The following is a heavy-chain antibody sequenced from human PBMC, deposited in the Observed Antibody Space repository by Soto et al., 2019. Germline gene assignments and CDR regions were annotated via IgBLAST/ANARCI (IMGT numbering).Heavy chain of an antibody. D-gene: IGHD6-13*01. CDR1: GFTFSSYG. Sequence: GGSLRLSCAASGFTFSSYGMHWVRQAPGKGLEWVAVIWYDGSNKYYADSVKGRFTISRDNSKNTLYLQMNSLRAEDTAVYYCARDNGEGPAGTGNYWGQGTLVTVSS. CDR2: IWYDGSNK. V-gene: IGHV3-33*01. J-gene: IGHJ4*02. CDR3: ARDNGEGPAGTGNY.